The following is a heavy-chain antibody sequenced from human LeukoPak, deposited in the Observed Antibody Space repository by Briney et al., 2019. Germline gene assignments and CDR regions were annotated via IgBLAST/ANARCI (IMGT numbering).Heavy chain of an antibody. V-gene: IGHV4-38-2*02. CDR2: VSHNAST. Sequence: PSETLSLTCSVSGFSLGGGHFWGWIRQSPGKGLEWIGSVSHNASTYYNPSLKSRVTMSIDTSKNQFSLKLKSVTAADTAVYYCARVETAMMRVWGQGILVTVSA. D-gene: IGHD5-18*01. J-gene: IGHJ4*02. CDR1: GFSLGGGHF. CDR3: ARVETAMMRV.